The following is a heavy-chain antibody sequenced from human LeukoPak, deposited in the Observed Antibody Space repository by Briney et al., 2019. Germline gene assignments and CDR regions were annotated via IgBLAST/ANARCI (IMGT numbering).Heavy chain of an antibody. V-gene: IGHV1-2*02. CDR1: GYTFIHHY. D-gene: IGHD3-3*01. Sequence: ASVKVPCKTSGYTFIHHYIHWVRQAPGQRLEWMGWINPNTGDTNYAQQFQGRVTMTRDTSINTVYMELSRLRSSDTALYYCVRIYYGPDNWGQGTLVTVSS. CDR2: INPNTGDT. CDR3: VRIYYGPDN. J-gene: IGHJ4*02.